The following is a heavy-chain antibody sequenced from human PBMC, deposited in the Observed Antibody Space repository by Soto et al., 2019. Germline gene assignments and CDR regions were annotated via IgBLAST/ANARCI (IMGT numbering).Heavy chain of an antibody. CDR1: CGSLTKYY. CDR3: ARDNNDFWSLYPLAFDY. D-gene: IGHD3-3*01. J-gene: IGHJ4*02. V-gene: IGHV4-4*07. Sequence: SETLSLTCTVSCGSLTKYYWSWIRQPAGKGLEWIGRISTSGNVVSKASLRSRLTMSVDASKNQFSLRLTSVTAADTAVYYCARDNNDFWSLYPLAFDYWGRGALVT. CDR2: ISTSGNV.